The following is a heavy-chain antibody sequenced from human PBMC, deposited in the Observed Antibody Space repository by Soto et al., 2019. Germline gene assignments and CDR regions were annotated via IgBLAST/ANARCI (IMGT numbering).Heavy chain of an antibody. CDR1: GGTFSSYA. J-gene: IGHJ4*02. CDR2: IIPTFGTA. Sequence: QVQLVQSGAEVKNPGSSVKVSCKASGGTFSSYAISWVRQAPGQGLEWMGGIIPTFGTANYAQKFQGRVTITANASTSTAYMELSSLRSEDTAVYYFARVSPLTYIAVDGTTVDYWGQGTLVTVSS. V-gene: IGHV1-69*01. D-gene: IGHD6-19*01. CDR3: ARVSPLTYIAVDGTTVDY.